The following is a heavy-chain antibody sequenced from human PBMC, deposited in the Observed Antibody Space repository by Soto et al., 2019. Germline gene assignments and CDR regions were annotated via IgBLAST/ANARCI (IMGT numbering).Heavy chain of an antibody. J-gene: IGHJ3*02. CDR2: IYPGDSDT. D-gene: IGHD3-3*01. CDR1: GKSVDSYW. CDR3: ARHSPRRITIFGVVPDAFDI. V-gene: IGHV5-51*01. Sequence: MGSGKSVDSYWIGWVSKKKGKGLEWMGIIYPGDSDTRYSPSFQGQVTISADKSISTAYLQWSSLKASDTAMYYCARHSPRRITIFGVVPDAFDIWGQGTMFTVSS.